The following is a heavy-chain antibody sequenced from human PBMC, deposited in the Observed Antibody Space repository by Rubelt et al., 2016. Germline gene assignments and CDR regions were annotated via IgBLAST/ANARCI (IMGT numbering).Heavy chain of an antibody. CDR1: GFTFSSYG. CDR2: IWYDGSNK. Sequence: VQLVESGGGVVQPGRSLRLSCAASGFTFSSYGMHWVRQAPGKGLEWVAVIWYDGSNKYYADSVKGRFTISRDNSKNTLYLQMNSLRAEDTAVYYCAGELYDDRRAAAAPEGWELLGLWGQGTLVTVSS. D-gene: IGHD6-13*01. V-gene: IGHV3-33*01. J-gene: IGHJ4*02. CDR3: AGELYDDRRAAAAPEGWELLGL.